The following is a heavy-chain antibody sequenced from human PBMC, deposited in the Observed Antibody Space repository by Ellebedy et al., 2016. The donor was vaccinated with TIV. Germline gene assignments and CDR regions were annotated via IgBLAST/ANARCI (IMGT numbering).Heavy chain of an antibody. CDR2: IIHIFGTA. Sequence: ASVKVSCKASGGTFSSYAISWVRQAPGQGLEWMGGIIHIFGTANYAQKFQGRVTITADESTSTAYMELSSLRSEDTAVYYCARGPDYAKSGYWGQGTQVTVSS. V-gene: IGHV1-69*13. CDR1: GGTFSSYA. J-gene: IGHJ4*02. CDR3: ARGPDYAKSGY. D-gene: IGHD4-17*01.